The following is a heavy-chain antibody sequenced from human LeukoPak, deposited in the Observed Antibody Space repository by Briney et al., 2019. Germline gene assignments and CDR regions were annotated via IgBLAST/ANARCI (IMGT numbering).Heavy chain of an antibody. V-gene: IGHV3-33*01. CDR1: GFTFSSYG. D-gene: IGHD3-22*01. CDR2: IWYDGSNK. Sequence: GRSLRLSCAASGFTFSSYGMHWVRQAPGKGLEWVAVIWYDGSNKYYADSVKGRFTISRDNSKNTLYLQMNSLRAEDTAVYYCARDAGRHSSGYYYPSGSFQHWGQGTLVTVSS. CDR3: ARDAGRHSSGYYYPSGSFQH. J-gene: IGHJ1*01.